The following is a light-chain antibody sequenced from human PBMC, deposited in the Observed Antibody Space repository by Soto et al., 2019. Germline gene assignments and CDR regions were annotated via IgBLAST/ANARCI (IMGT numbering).Light chain of an antibody. Sequence: EIVLTQSPGTLSLSPGERATLSCRASQSVSSNFLAWYQQKPGQAPRLLIYGASSRATGIPDRFSGSGSGTDFTFTITRLEPEDFAVYFCQQYGTSPVTFGGGTKVDIK. CDR1: QSVSSNF. CDR3: QQYGTSPVT. CDR2: GAS. J-gene: IGKJ4*01. V-gene: IGKV3-20*01.